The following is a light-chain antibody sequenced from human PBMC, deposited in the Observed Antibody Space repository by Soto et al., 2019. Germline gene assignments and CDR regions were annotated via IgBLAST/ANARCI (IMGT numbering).Light chain of an antibody. V-gene: IGKV3-20*01. CDR2: AAS. CDR1: QSISSTY. J-gene: IGKJ1*01. CDR3: QQYYASSWT. Sequence: DIVLTQSPGTLSLSPGERATLYCRASQSISSTYLAWYRQKPGQAPRLLIYAASSRATGIPDRFSGSGSGTDFTLTISRLEPEDFAVYYCQQYYASSWTFGQGTRVEIK.